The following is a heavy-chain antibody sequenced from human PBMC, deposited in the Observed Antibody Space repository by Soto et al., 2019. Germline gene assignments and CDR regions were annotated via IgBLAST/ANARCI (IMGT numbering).Heavy chain of an antibody. J-gene: IGHJ4*02. CDR1: GFTFSSYA. CDR3: ARVNTTLVDHFDC. CDR2: ISGSGGST. V-gene: IGHV3-23*01. Sequence: PGGSLRLSCAASGFTFSSYAMSWVRQAPGKGLEWVSAISGSGGSTYYADSVKGRFTISRDNSKNTLYLQMNSLRAEDTAVYCCARVNTTLVDHFDCWGQGTLVTVSS. D-gene: IGHD5-18*01.